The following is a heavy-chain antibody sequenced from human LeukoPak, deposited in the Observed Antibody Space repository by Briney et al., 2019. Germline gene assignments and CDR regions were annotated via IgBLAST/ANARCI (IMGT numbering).Heavy chain of an antibody. Sequence: SETLSHTCTVSGGSISSGDYYWNWIRQHPGKGLEWIGYIFYSGSTYYNPSLESRATISVDTSKNQFSLKLSSVTAADTAVYFCARDGLYSSSSHLVYWGQGTLVTVSS. V-gene: IGHV4-31*03. CDR3: ARDGLYSSSSHLVY. CDR1: GGSISSGDYY. D-gene: IGHD6-6*01. J-gene: IGHJ4*02. CDR2: IFYSGST.